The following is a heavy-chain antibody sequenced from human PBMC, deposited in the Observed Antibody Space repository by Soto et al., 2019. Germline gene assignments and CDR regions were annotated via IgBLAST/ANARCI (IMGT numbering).Heavy chain of an antibody. CDR3: ARDQQLTIFGVVRWVFVY. CDR1: GYTFTSYY. V-gene: IGHV1-46*03. J-gene: IGHJ4*02. CDR2: INPSGGST. Sequence: VKVSCKASGYTFTSYYMHWVRQAPGQGLEWMGIINPSGGSTSYAQKFQGRVTMTRDTSTSTVYMELSSLRSEDTAVYYCARDQQLTIFGVVRWVFVYWGQGTLVTVSS. D-gene: IGHD3-3*01.